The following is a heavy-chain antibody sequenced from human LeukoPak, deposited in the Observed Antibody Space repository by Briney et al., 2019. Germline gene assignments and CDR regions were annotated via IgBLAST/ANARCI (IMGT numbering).Heavy chain of an antibody. Sequence: PSETLSLTCAVYGGSFSGYYWSWIRQPPGKGLEWIGEINHSGSTNYNPSLKSRVTISVDTSKNQFSLKLSSVTAADTAVYYCARGGYCSSTSCYFLGYYYYGMDVWGQGTTVTVSS. V-gene: IGHV4-34*01. CDR3: ARGGYCSSTSCYFLGYYYYGMDV. CDR2: INHSGST. J-gene: IGHJ6*02. D-gene: IGHD2-2*01. CDR1: GGSFSGYY.